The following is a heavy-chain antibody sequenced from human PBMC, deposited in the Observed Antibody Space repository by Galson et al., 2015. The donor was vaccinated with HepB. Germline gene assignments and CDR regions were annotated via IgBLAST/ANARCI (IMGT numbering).Heavy chain of an antibody. CDR2: ISGSDDST. D-gene: IGHD4-17*01. CDR1: GFAFSRYA. J-gene: IGHJ4*02. CDR3: AAHTADGESTFDF. Sequence: SLRLSCAASGFAFSRYAMSWVRQAPGKGLEWVSAISGSDDSTYFADSGKGRFSIFRDNSKNTLYLQLNSLRAEDTAVYCCAAHTADGESTFDFWGQGTLVTVSS. V-gene: IGHV3-23*01.